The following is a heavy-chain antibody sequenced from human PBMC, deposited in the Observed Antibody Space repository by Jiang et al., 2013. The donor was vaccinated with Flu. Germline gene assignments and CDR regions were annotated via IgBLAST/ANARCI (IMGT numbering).Heavy chain of an antibody. D-gene: IGHD3-16*01. CDR2: IYWDDDK. CDR3: AKRGHYDEYDSDGALFHFDY. V-gene: IGHV2-5*02. J-gene: IGHJ4*02. CDR1: VG. Sequence: VGVGWIRQPPGKALEWLALIYWDDDKRNSPSLKSRVSITKDTSKNQVVLTMTNMDPVDTATYYCAKRGHYDEYDSDGALFHFDYWGQGILVTVSS.